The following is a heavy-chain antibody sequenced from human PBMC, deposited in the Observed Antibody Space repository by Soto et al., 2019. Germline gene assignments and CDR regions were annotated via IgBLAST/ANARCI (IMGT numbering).Heavy chain of an antibody. CDR3: ARDDYGVGYGMDV. CDR2: IYYSGST. Sequence: QVQLQESGPGLVKPSQTLSLTCTVSGGSISSGDYYWSWIRQPPGKGLEWIGYIYYSGSTYYNPCHNSRVTISVDTSKNQFSLKLSSVTAADTAVYYCARDDYGVGYGMDVWGQGTKVTVSS. CDR1: GGSISSGDYY. J-gene: IGHJ6*02. D-gene: IGHD4-17*01. V-gene: IGHV4-30-4*01.